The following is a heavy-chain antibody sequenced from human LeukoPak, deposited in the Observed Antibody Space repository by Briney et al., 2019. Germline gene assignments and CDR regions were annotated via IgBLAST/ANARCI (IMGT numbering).Heavy chain of an antibody. CDR2: IYYSGGT. Sequence: SETLSLTCAVYGGSFSGYYWSWIRQPPGKGLEWIGYIYYSGGTNYNPSLKSRVTISVDTSKNQFSLKLSSVTAADTAVYYCARVKSVVAATLFDYWGQGTLVTVSS. J-gene: IGHJ4*02. CDR3: ARVKSVVAATLFDY. V-gene: IGHV4-59*01. CDR1: GGSFSGYY. D-gene: IGHD2-15*01.